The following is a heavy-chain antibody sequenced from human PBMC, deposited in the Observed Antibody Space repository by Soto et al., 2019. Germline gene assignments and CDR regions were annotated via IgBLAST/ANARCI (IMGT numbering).Heavy chain of an antibody. CDR3: ARDRRWAGRPLDPFDI. CDR2: ISAYNGNT. D-gene: IGHD3-16*01. V-gene: IGHV1-18*01. Sequence: GASVKVSCKASGYTFTSYGISWVRQAPGQGLEWMGWISAYNGNTNYAQKLQGRVTMTTDTSTSTAYMELRSLRSDDTAVYYCARDRRWAGRPLDPFDICGQGPMVTV. J-gene: IGHJ3*02. CDR1: GYTFTSYG.